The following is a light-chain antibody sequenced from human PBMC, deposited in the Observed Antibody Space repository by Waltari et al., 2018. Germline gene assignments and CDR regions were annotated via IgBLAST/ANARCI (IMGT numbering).Light chain of an antibody. Sequence: QSVLTHPPSVSGAPGQRVTISFPGPRPNLGAASDVPWYQQLPGTAPTLLIHGDSNRPSGVPDRFSGSKSGTSASLAITGLQAEDEADYYCQSSDSSLSVVVFGGGTKLTVL. CDR2: GDS. CDR3: QSSDSSLSVVV. J-gene: IGLJ2*01. CDR1: RPNLGAASD. V-gene: IGLV1-40*01.